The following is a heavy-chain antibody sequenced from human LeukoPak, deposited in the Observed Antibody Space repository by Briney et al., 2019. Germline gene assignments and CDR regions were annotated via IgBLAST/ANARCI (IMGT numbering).Heavy chain of an antibody. CDR2: ISYDGSNK. CDR3: ARDGIAAAGTRGGFDH. V-gene: IGHV3-30*03. CDR1: GFTFRSYW. J-gene: IGHJ5*02. D-gene: IGHD6-13*01. Sequence: PGGSVRLSCGACGFTFRSYWMNGVRQAPGKGREGVAVISYDGSNKYCADSVKGRFTISRDNSKNTLYLQMNSLRAEDTAVYYCARDGIAAAGTRGGFDHWGQGTLVTVSS.